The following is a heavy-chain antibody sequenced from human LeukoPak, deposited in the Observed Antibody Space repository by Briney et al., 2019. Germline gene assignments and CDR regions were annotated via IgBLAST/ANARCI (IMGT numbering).Heavy chain of an antibody. Sequence: GGSLRLSCTASGFTFSSYAVHWVRQAPGKGLEWVAVISYDGSNKFYADSVKGRFTISRDNSKNTLHLQMNSLRAGDTAVYYCARSLATSYYYMDVWGKGTTVTVSS. D-gene: IGHD5-12*01. CDR2: ISYDGSNK. CDR3: ARSLATSYYYMDV. V-gene: IGHV3-30*04. CDR1: GFTFSSYA. J-gene: IGHJ6*03.